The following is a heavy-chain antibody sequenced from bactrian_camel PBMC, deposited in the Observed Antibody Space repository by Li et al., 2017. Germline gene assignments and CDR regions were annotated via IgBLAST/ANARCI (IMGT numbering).Heavy chain of an antibody. Sequence: QLVESGGGLVQPGGSLRLSCAASGFTFATFDMSWVRQAPGKGFEWVSGIEAGGRDTGYADSVKGRFAISRDNAKNTLYLQMNMLKTEDTAVYYCASPSMDGSWTIDYWGQGTQVTVS. CDR1: GFTFATFD. J-gene: IGHJ4*01. CDR2: IEAGGRDT. D-gene: IGHD6*01. CDR3: ASPSMDGSWTIDY. V-gene: IGHV3S40*01.